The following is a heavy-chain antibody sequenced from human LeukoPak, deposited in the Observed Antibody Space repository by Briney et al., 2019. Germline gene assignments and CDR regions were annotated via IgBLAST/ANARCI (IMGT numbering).Heavy chain of an antibody. J-gene: IGHJ6*03. CDR2: IYHSGST. CDR3: AREPAYYYYMDV. Sequence: SQTLSLTCTVSGGSISSGGYYWSWLRQPPGKGLEWIGYIYHSGSTYYNPSLKSRVTMSVDTSKNQFSLKLSSVTAADTAVYYCAREPAYYYYMDVWGKGTTVTVSS. CDR1: GGSISSGGYY. V-gene: IGHV4-30-2*01.